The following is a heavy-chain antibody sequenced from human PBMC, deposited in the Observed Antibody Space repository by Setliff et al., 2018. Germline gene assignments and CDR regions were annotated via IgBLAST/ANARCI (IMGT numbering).Heavy chain of an antibody. CDR3: ARRNGEKLDP. V-gene: IGHV4-38-2*01. CDR1: GYSISSGYY. Sequence: SGTLSLTCAVSGYSISSGYYWGWIRQPPGKGLEWIGSIYHSGSTYYNPSLKSRVTISVDTSKNQFSLKLSSVTAADTAVYYCARRNGEKLDPWGQGTLVTVSS. J-gene: IGHJ5*02. CDR2: IYHSGST.